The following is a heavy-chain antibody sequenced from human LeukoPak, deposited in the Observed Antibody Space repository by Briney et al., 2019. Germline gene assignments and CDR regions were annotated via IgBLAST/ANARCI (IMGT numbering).Heavy chain of an antibody. CDR3: AKSRSGSANWALRIFDN. Sequence: PGGSLRLSCAVSGFSFGSEAMSWVRQAPGRGLEWVSSISPGGGTTYYADSVKGRFTISRDNSKNTLYVQMNSLRAEDTAIYYCAKSRSGSANWALRIFDNWGQGTLVPVSS. J-gene: IGHJ4*02. D-gene: IGHD3-10*01. CDR1: GFSFGSEA. V-gene: IGHV3-23*01. CDR2: ISPGGGTT.